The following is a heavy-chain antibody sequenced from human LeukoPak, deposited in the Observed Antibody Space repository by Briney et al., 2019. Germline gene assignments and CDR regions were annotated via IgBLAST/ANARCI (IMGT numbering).Heavy chain of an antibody. CDR3: AGDRSGYSYGYDAGCIDY. Sequence: GGSLRLSCAASGFTFSSYSMNWVRQAPGKGLEWVSSISSSSSYIYYADSVKGRFTISRDNAKNSLYLQMNSLRAEDTAVYYCAGDRSGYSYGYDAGCIDYWGQGTLVTVSS. D-gene: IGHD5-18*01. CDR2: ISSSSSYI. V-gene: IGHV3-21*01. J-gene: IGHJ4*02. CDR1: GFTFSSYS.